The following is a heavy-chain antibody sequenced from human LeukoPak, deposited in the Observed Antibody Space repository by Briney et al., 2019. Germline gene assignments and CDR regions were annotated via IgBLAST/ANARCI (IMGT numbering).Heavy chain of an antibody. CDR3: ARGLVATDYYYYGMDV. Sequence: GGSLRLSCAASGFTFSSYAIHWVRQAPGKGLEWVAVISYDGSNKYYADSVKGRFTISRDNSKNTLYLQMNSLRAEDTAVYYCARGLVATDYYYYGMDVWGQGTTVTVSS. V-gene: IGHV3-30-3*01. J-gene: IGHJ6*02. CDR1: GFTFSSYA. CDR2: ISYDGSNK. D-gene: IGHD5-12*01.